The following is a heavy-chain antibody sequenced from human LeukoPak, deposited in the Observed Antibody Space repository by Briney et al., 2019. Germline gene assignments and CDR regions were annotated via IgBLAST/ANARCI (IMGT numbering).Heavy chain of an antibody. V-gene: IGHV3-30*18. CDR1: GFTFSSYG. CDR2: ISYDGSNK. Sequence: GGSLRLSCAASGFTFSSYGMHWVRQAPGKGLEWVAVISYDGSNKYYADSVKGRFTISGDNSKNTLYLQMNSLRAEDTAVYYCAKAQARKYPGVAWFDPWGQGTLVTVSS. J-gene: IGHJ5*02. CDR3: AKAQARKYPGVAWFDP. D-gene: IGHD2-15*01.